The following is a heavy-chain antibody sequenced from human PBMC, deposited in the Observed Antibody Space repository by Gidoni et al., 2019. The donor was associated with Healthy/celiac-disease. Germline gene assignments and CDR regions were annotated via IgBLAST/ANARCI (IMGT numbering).Heavy chain of an antibody. Sequence: EVQLVESGGGLVQPGGSLNSSCPALGFPSGGLALPWVRQASGKGLEWVGRIRRKANSDATAYAASVKGRFTISRDDSKNTAYLQMNSLKTEDTAVYYCTGHCSSTSCYAGGVDYWGQGTLVTVSS. J-gene: IGHJ4*02. D-gene: IGHD2-2*01. CDR2: IRRKANSDAT. CDR3: TGHCSSTSCYAGGVDY. CDR1: GFPSGGLA. V-gene: IGHV3-73*01.